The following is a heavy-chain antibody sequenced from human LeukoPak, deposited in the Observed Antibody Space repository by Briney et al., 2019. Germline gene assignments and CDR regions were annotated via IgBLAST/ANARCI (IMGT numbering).Heavy chain of an antibody. V-gene: IGHV3-30*08. D-gene: IGHD3-10*01. CDR3: ARAPRDYGSGSFEP. Sequence: GRSLRLSCAPSAFTFTSYAIHWVRPAAGNRIEWEAVISYDGSNKYYADSVKGRFTISRDNSKNTLYLQMNSLRAEDTAVYYCARAPRDYGSGSFEPWGQGTLVTVSS. CDR2: ISYDGSNK. J-gene: IGHJ5*02. CDR1: AFTFTSYA.